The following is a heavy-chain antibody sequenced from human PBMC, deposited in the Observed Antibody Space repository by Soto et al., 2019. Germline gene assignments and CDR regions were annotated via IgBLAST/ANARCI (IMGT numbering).Heavy chain of an antibody. J-gene: IGHJ6*02. D-gene: IGHD3-22*01. Sequence: SVKVSCKASGGTFSSYAISWVRQAPGQGLEWMGGIIPIFGTANYAQKFQGRVTMTRDTSTSTVCMELSSLRSEDTAVYYCARSHFPSNYCYDSSGSQGDYYYGMDVWGQGTTVTVSS. V-gene: IGHV1-69*05. CDR2: IIPIFGTA. CDR1: GGTFSSYA. CDR3: ARSHFPSNYCYDSSGSQGDYYYGMDV.